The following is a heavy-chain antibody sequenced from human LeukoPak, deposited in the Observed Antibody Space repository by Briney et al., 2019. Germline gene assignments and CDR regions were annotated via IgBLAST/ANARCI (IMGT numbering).Heavy chain of an antibody. CDR3: ARGGRCSSTSCYYYYGMDV. J-gene: IGHJ6*02. CDR2: IIPIFGTA. Sequence: SVKVSCKASGGTFSSYAISWVRQAPGQGLEWMGGIIPIFGTANYAQKFQGRVTMTRNTSISTAYMELSSLRSEDTAVYYCARGGRCSSTSCYYYYGMDVWGQGTTVTVSS. CDR1: GGTFSSYA. D-gene: IGHD2-2*01. V-gene: IGHV1-69*05.